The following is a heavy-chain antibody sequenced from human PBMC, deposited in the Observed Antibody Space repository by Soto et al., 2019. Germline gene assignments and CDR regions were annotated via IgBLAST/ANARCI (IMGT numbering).Heavy chain of an antibody. J-gene: IGHJ6*02. D-gene: IGHD3-10*01. CDR3: AREGSVSSSDYYAYYYGMDV. CDR2: ISSTTNYI. CDR1: GFTFTRYS. Sequence: KTGGSLRLSCAASGFTFTRYSMNWVRQAPGKGLEWVSSISSTTNYIYYGDSMKGRFTISRDNAKNSLYLEMNSLRAEDTAVYYCAREGSVSSSDYYAYYYGMDVWGQGTTVTVSS. V-gene: IGHV3-21*06.